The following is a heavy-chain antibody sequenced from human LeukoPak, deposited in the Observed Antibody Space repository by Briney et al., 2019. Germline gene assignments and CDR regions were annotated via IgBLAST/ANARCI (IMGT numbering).Heavy chain of an antibody. CDR1: GFTFSSYW. CDR3: ARAPSEIGGYYPEYLRH. J-gene: IGHJ1*01. D-gene: IGHD3-22*01. V-gene: IGHV3-74*01. CDR2: IKSDGST. Sequence: GGSLRLSCAASGFTFSSYWMHWDRQAPGKGLVWVSRIKSDGSTRYADSVKGRFTISRDNAKNTVSLQMTSLRAEDTGVYYCARAPSEIGGYYPEYLRHWGQGTLVIVSS.